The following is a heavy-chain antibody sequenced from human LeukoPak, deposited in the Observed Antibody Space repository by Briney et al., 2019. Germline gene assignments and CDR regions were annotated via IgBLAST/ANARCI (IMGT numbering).Heavy chain of an antibody. Sequence: PGGSLRLSCAASGFTFSNYAMNWVRQAPGKGLEWVSSISSSSSYIYYADSVKGRFTISRDNAKNSLYLQMNSLRAEDTAVYYCARVNDILTGYPVDYSDYWGQGTLVTVSS. CDR1: GFTFSNYA. CDR2: ISSSSSYI. V-gene: IGHV3-21*01. D-gene: IGHD3-9*01. J-gene: IGHJ4*02. CDR3: ARVNDILTGYPVDYSDY.